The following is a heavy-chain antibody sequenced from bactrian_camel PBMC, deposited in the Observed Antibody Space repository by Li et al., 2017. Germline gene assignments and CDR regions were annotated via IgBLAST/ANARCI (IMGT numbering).Heavy chain of an antibody. V-gene: IGHV3S55*01. CDR2: IHKDGTT. Sequence: HVQLVESGGDSVQAGGSLRLSCSASGYVCMGWYRQTPGNERDGLATIHKDGTTSYADSVKGRFTISKDNAANTLHLLMNSLEPEDTAMYYCAADRVYKDYDGLNDKYYYWGQGTQVTVS. D-gene: IGHD4*01. CDR3: AADRVYKDYDGLNDKYYY. J-gene: IGHJ4*01. CDR1: GYVC.